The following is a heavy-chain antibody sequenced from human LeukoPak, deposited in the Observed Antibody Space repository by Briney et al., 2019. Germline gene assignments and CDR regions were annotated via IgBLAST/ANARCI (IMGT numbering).Heavy chain of an antibody. J-gene: IGHJ4*02. CDR3: ARALGMSGDDFG. Sequence: ASVKVSCKASGYTFTSYDINWVRQATGQGLEWMGWMNPNSGNTGYAQKFQGRVTMTRNTSISTAYMELSSLRPEDTAVYYCARALGMSGDDFGWGQGTLVTVSS. D-gene: IGHD5-12*01. V-gene: IGHV1-8*01. CDR2: MNPNSGNT. CDR1: GYTFTSYD.